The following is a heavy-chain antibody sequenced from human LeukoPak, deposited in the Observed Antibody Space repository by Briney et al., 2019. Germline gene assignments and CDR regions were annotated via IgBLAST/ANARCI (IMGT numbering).Heavy chain of an antibody. CDR3: ARDPLGGSGSDPHDAFDI. D-gene: IGHD1-26*01. Sequence: PGGSLRLSXAAFGFTFDDYAMHWVRQAPGKGLEWVSGISWNSGSICYADSVKGRFTISRDNAKNTLYLQMNSLRAEDTAVYYCARDPLGGSGSDPHDAFDIWGQGTMVTVSS. V-gene: IGHV3-9*01. CDR2: ISWNSGSI. J-gene: IGHJ3*02. CDR1: GFTFDDYA.